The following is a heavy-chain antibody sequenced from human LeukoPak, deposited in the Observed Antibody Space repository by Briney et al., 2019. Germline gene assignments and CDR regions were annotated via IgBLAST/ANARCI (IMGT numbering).Heavy chain of an antibody. D-gene: IGHD3-10*01. CDR2: ITPIFGTA. CDR1: GGTFSRYT. V-gene: IGHV1-69*01. Sequence: GASVKVSCNASGGTFSRYTISWVRQAPGQGLEWMGGITPIFGTANYAQKFQGRVTITADESTSTAYMELSSLRSEDTAVYYCARDLLRWGVIIGYFDYWGQGTLVTVSS. J-gene: IGHJ4*02. CDR3: ARDLLRWGVIIGYFDY.